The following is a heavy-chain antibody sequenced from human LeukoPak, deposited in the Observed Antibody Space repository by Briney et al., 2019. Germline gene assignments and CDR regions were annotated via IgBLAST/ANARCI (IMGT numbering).Heavy chain of an antibody. V-gene: IGHV3-74*01. CDR1: GFTFSSYW. D-gene: IGHD3-3*01. CDR2: INSDGSST. CDR3: AREVRGLYYDFWSGSDHFDY. Sequence: PGGSVRLSCAASGFTFSSYWMHWVRQVPGKGLVWVSRINSDGSSTTYADSVKGRFTISRDNAKNTLYLQMNSLRAEDTAVYYCAREVRGLYYDFWSGSDHFDYWGQGTLVTVSS. J-gene: IGHJ4*02.